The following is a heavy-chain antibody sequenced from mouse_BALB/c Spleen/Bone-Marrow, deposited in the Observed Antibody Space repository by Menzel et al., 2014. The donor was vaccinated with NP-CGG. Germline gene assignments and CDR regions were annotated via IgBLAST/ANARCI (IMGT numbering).Heavy chain of an antibody. Sequence: EVQGVESGGGLVQPGGSRKLSCAASGFTFSDYGMAWVRQAPGKGPEWVAFISNLAYSIYYADTVTGRFTISRENAKNTLYLEMSSLRSVDTAMYYCATIYYGNSYAMDYWGQGTSVTVSS. CDR1: GFTFSDYG. J-gene: IGHJ4*01. CDR2: ISNLAYSI. D-gene: IGHD2-1*01. V-gene: IGHV5-15*02. CDR3: ATIYYGNSYAMDY.